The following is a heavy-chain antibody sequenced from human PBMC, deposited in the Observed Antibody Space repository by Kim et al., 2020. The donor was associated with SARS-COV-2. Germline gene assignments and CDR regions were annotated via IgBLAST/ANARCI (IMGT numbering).Heavy chain of an antibody. V-gene: IGHV3-74*01. CDR2: INSDGSST. J-gene: IGHJ4*02. D-gene: IGHD3-22*01. CDR1: GFTFSSYW. Sequence: GGSLRLSCAASGFTFSSYWMHWVRQAPGKGLVWVSRINSDGSSTNYADSVKGRFTISRDNAKNTLYLQMNSLRAEDTAVYYCARGFFKACYYDSSGDYTEVGVDYWGQGTLVPVSS. CDR3: ARGFFKACYYDSSGDYTEVGVDY.